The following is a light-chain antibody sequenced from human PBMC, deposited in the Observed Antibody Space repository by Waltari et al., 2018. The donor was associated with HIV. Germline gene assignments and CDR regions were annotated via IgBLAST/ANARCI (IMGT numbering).Light chain of an antibody. CDR3: AAWGDSLTSYV. CDR2: RNN. Sequence: QSVLTQPPSASEPPGQRVTLSCSGSSSNTGSNYVYWYQQPPGTAPKLLIYRNNQRPSGVPDRFSGSKSGTSASLAISGLRSEDEADYYCAAWGDSLTSYVFGTGTKVTVL. J-gene: IGLJ1*01. V-gene: IGLV1-47*01. CDR1: SSNTGSNY.